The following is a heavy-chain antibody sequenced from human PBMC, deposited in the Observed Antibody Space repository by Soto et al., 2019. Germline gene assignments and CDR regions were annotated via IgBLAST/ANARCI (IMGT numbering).Heavy chain of an antibody. CDR1: GGSISSGDYY. CDR2: IYYSGST. J-gene: IGHJ5*02. D-gene: IGHD6-19*01. V-gene: IGHV4-30-4*01. Sequence: SETLSLTCTVSGGSISSGDYYWSWIRQPPGKGLEWIGYIYYSGSTYYNPSLKSRVTISVDTSKNQFSLKLSSVTAADTAVYYCAREGKYSSGWYSNNWFDPWGQGTLVTVSS. CDR3: AREGKYSSGWYSNNWFDP.